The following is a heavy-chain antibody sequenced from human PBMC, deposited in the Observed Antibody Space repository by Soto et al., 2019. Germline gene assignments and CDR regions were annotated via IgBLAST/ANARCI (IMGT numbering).Heavy chain of an antibody. J-gene: IGHJ5*02. V-gene: IGHV4-31*03. Sequence: PSETLSLTCTVSGGSISSSSYYWSWIRQHPGKGLEWIGYIYYSGSTYYNPSLKSRVTISVDTSKNQFSLKLSSVTAADTAVYYCGRYYFDTGGYPKWFDPWGQGTLVTVSS. CDR3: GRYYFDTGGYPKWFDP. D-gene: IGHD3-9*01. CDR1: GGSISSSSYY. CDR2: IYYSGST.